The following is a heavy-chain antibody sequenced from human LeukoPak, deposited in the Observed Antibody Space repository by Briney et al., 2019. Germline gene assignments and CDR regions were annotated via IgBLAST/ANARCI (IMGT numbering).Heavy chain of an antibody. Sequence: PGGSLRLSCAASGFTFSSYEMNWVRQAPGKGLEWVSYISSSGSTIYYADSVKGRYTISRDNAKNSLYLQMTSLRAEATAVYYCARDDGYADYWGQGTLVTVSS. CDR2: ISSSGSTI. J-gene: IGHJ4*02. CDR3: ARDDGYADY. V-gene: IGHV3-48*03. CDR1: GFTFSSYE. D-gene: IGHD5-24*01.